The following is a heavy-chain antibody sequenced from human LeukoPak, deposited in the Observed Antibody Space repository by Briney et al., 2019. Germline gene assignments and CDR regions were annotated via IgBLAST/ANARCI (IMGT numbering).Heavy chain of an antibody. Sequence: GGSLRLSCAASGFTFSSYAMSWVRQAPGKGLEWVSAISGSGGSTYYADSVKGRFTISRDNSKNTLYLQMNSLRAEGTAVYYCAKDPSSWSQGYFQHWGQGTLVTVSS. J-gene: IGHJ1*01. CDR1: GFTFSSYA. CDR3: AKDPSSWSQGYFQH. D-gene: IGHD6-13*01. V-gene: IGHV3-23*01. CDR2: ISGSGGST.